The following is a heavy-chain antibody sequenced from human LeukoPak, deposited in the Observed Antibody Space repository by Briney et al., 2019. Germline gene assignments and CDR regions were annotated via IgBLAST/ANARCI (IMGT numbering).Heavy chain of an antibody. D-gene: IGHD3-10*01. Sequence: PSETLSLTCTVSGGSISSSSYYWGWIRQPPGKGLEWIGSIYYSGSTYYNPSLKSRVTISVDTSKNQFSLKLSSVTAADTAVYYCARQDARVRGVIVWGQGTLVTVSS. V-gene: IGHV4-39*01. CDR1: GGSISSSSYY. J-gene: IGHJ4*02. CDR3: ARQDARVRGVIV. CDR2: IYYSGST.